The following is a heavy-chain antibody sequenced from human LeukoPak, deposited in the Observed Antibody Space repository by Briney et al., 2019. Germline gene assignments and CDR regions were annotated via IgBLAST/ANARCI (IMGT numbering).Heavy chain of an antibody. J-gene: IGHJ4*02. CDR3: AKDIITMVRGAGFDY. CDR1: GFTFSSYA. V-gene: IGHV3-23*01. D-gene: IGHD3-10*01. CDR2: ISGSGGST. Sequence: GGSLRLSCAASGFTFSSYAMSWVRQAPGKGLEWVSAISGSGGSTYYADSVKGGFTISRDNSKNTLYLQMNSLRAEDTAVYYCAKDIITMVRGAGFDYWGQGTLVTVSS.